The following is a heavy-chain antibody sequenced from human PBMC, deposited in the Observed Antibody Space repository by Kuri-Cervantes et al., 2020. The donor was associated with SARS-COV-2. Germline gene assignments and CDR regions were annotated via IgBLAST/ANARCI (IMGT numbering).Heavy chain of an antibody. Sequence: LSLTCAASGFNFSRTDMHWVRQTPGEGLEWVAITSYDGTNKYYAESVKGRFTISRDNSKNTLYLQMNNMRREDTAVYFCARGRVGVQDFWGQGTLVTVSS. CDR2: TSYDGTNK. V-gene: IGHV3-30-3*01. CDR3: ARGRVGVQDF. D-gene: IGHD2-21*01. CDR1: GFNFSRTD. J-gene: IGHJ4*02.